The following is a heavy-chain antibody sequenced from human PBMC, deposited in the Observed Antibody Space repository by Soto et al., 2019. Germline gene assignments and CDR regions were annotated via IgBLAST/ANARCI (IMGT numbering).Heavy chain of an antibody. Sequence: GGSLRLSCAASGFTFSSYGMHWVRQAPGKGLGWVAVISYDGSNRYYADSVKGRFTISRDNSKNTLYLQMNSLRAEDTATYFCTRTTFPPSHSSGWYPDSWGQGTLVTVSS. CDR3: TRTTFPPSHSSGWYPDS. V-gene: IGHV3-30*03. D-gene: IGHD6-19*01. CDR2: ISYDGSNR. J-gene: IGHJ4*02. CDR1: GFTFSSYG.